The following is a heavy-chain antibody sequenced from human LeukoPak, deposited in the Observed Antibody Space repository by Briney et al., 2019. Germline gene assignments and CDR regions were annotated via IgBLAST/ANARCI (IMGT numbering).Heavy chain of an antibody. V-gene: IGHV3-64*01. CDR2: ISNDGGST. J-gene: IGHJ4*02. D-gene: IGHD1-1*01. CDR1: GFSFSTYA. Sequence: GGSLRLSCAASGFSFSTYAMFWVRQAPGKGLEYVSGISNDGGSTYYASSVKGRFTISRDNSKNTLYLQMGSLRGDDMALYYCARVVPRSVRSNWNYYDYWGQGTLVTVSS. CDR3: ARVVPRSVRSNWNYYDY.